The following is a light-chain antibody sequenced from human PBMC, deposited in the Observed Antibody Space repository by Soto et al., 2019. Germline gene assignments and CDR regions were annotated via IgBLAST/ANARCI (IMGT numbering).Light chain of an antibody. V-gene: IGLV2-23*01. J-gene: IGLJ3*02. CDR2: EGS. Sequence: HSALTQPASVSGSPRQSITISCTGTSSDVGSYTLVSWYQQHPGKAPKLMIYEGSKRPSGVSNRFSGSKSGNTASLTISGLQAEEEADYYCCSYAGSDTGVFGGGTKVTVL. CDR3: CSYAGSDTGV. CDR1: SSDVGSYTL.